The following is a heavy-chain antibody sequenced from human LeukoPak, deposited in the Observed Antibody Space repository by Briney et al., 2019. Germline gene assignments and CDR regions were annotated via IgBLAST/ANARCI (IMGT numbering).Heavy chain of an antibody. D-gene: IGHD4-17*01. V-gene: IGHV3-30*18. J-gene: IGHJ4*02. CDR1: GFTFSSYG. CDR2: ISYDGSNK. Sequence: PGGSLRLSCAASGFTFSSYGMHWVRQAPGKGLEWVAVISYDGSNKYYADSVKGRFTISRDNSKNTLHLQMNSLRAEDTAVYYCAKGRVSPLYGDYIDYWGQGTLVTVSS. CDR3: AKGRVSPLYGDYIDY.